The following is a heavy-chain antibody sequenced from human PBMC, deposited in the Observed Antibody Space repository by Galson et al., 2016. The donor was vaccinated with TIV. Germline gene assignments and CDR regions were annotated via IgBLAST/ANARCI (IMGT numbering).Heavy chain of an antibody. CDR3: AKRKNYGGDAFEN. Sequence: SLRLSCAASGFTFDDYGVSWVRQAPGKGLEWVSSINWNGGSTGYADSVKGRFTISRDNAKNSLYLQMNSLRAEDTAFYYCAKRKNYGGDAFENWGLGTMVTVSS. D-gene: IGHD4-23*01. J-gene: IGHJ3*02. CDR1: GFTFDDYG. V-gene: IGHV3-20*04. CDR2: INWNGGST.